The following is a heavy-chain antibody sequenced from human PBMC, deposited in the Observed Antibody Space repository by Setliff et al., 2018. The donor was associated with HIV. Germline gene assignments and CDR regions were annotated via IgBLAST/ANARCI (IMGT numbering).Heavy chain of an antibody. V-gene: IGHV3-30*03. CDR3: ARVLLITNAVYGVVSNRFDP. CDR2: ISYDGSNK. J-gene: IGHJ5*02. Sequence: GGSLRLSCAASGFTFSSYGMHWVRQAPGKGLEWVSLISYDGSNKYYADSVKGRFSISRDNPKNTVYLQMNSLRAEDTAVYFCARVLLITNAVYGVVSNRFDPWGRGSQVTV. CDR1: GFTFSSYG. D-gene: IGHD3-3*01.